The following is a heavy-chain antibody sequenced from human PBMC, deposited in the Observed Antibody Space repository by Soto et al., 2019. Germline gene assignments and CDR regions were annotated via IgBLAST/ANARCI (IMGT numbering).Heavy chain of an antibody. CDR1: GGTFSSYA. V-gene: IGHV1-69*13. CDR3: ARVSAASGIYYYYYYGMDV. Sequence: SVKVSCKASGGTFSSYAISWVRQAPGQGLEWMGGIIPIFGTANYAQKFQGRATITADESTSTAYMELSSLRSEDTAVYYCARVSAASGIYYYYYYGMDVWGQGTTVTVSS. J-gene: IGHJ6*02. CDR2: IIPIFGTA. D-gene: IGHD6-25*01.